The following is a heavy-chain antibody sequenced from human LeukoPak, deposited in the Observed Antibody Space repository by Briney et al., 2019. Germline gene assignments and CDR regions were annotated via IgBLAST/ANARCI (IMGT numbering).Heavy chain of an antibody. CDR2: ISNSGNYI. CDR1: GFTFSGDN. D-gene: IGHD3-10*01. V-gene: IGHV3-21*01. CDR3: ARDRALNIRAYDI. J-gene: IGHJ3*02. Sequence: GGSLRLSCAASGFTFSGDNMNWVRQAPGKGLEWVSFISNSGNYIKYADSVKARFTIPRDNPKNSLYLQINSLRAENTAMYYCARDRALNIRAYDIWGQGTMVTVSS.